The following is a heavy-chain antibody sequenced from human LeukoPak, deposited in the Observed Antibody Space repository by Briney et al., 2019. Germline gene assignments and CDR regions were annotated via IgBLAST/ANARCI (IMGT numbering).Heavy chain of an antibody. CDR3: ARFGFVGAAHY. CDR1: EFTFSGYW. V-gene: IGHV3-7*01. CDR2: INQDGSEK. Sequence: GGSVRLSCTASEFTFSGYWMNWVRQAPGKGPEWVANINQDGSEKHYVDSVKGRFTISRDNAKNSLFLQMNSLRVEDAAVFYCARFGFVGAAHYWGQGHVVSV. D-gene: IGHD6-13*01. J-gene: IGHJ4*02.